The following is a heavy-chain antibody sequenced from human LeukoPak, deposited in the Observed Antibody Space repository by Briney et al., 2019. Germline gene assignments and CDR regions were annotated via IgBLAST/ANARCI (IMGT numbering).Heavy chain of an antibody. CDR1: GFPFNVYG. V-gene: IGHV3-33*08. Sequence: PERSLRLSCVGLGFPFNVYGIHWVRQAPGKGLEWVAVIWNDGSHKYYSDSVKGRFIISRDNSRNTLYLQMNSLRIEDTAIYYCARASGPFDFWGRGALVTVSS. CDR3: ARASGPFDF. CDR2: IWNDGSHK. D-gene: IGHD6-6*01. J-gene: IGHJ4*02.